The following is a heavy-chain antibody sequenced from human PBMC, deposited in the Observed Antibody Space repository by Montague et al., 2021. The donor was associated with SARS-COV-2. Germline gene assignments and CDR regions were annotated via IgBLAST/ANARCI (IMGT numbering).Heavy chain of an antibody. CDR2: ISYSGNP. Sequence: SETLSLTCTVSGGSISAYYWSWIRQSPGKGLEWIGYISYSGNPNYNPYLTSRLSMSVDTSKNQFSLELSSVTAADTAVFFCARGKGRSHDDFDIWGQGITVTVSS. J-gene: IGHJ3*02. CDR3: ARGKGRSHDDFDI. D-gene: IGHD2-15*01. CDR1: GGSISAYY. V-gene: IGHV4-59*01.